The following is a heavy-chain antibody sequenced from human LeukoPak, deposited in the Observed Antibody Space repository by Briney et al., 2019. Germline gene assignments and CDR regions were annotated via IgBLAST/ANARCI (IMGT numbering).Heavy chain of an antibody. Sequence: SETLSLTCTVSGGSISSYYWSWIRQPPGKGLEWIGYVFYSGSSNYNPSLKSRVTMSVDTSKYQFSLKLTSVTAADTAVYYCAGTRYSGSYYTDYWGQGTLVTVSS. D-gene: IGHD1-26*01. CDR1: GGSISSYY. CDR2: VFYSGSS. CDR3: AGTRYSGSYYTDY. J-gene: IGHJ4*02. V-gene: IGHV4-59*08.